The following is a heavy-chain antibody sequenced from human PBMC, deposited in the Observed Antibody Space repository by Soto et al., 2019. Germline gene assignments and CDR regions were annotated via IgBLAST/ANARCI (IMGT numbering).Heavy chain of an antibody. J-gene: IGHJ4*02. CDR1: GGSFSGYY. V-gene: IGHV4-34*01. CDR3: ARGWRNSSSAAVDY. CDR2: INHSGST. D-gene: IGHD6-6*01. Sequence: SETLSLTCAVYGGSFSGYYWSWIRQPPGKGLEWIGEINHSGSTNYNPSLKSRVTISVDTSKNQFSLKLSSVTAADTAVYYCARGWRNSSSAAVDYWGQGTLVTVYS.